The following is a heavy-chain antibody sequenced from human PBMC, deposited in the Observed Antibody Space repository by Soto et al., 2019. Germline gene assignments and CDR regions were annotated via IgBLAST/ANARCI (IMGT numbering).Heavy chain of an antibody. V-gene: IGHV4-59*01. CDR1: SGSISTYY. CDR2: IYYTGST. CDR3: AREDDYGGDNWFDP. Sequence: SETLSLTCTVSSGSISTYYWSWIRQPPGKGLEWIGYIYYTGSTNYNPSLKTRVAISVDTSKNQFSLKLSSVTAADTAVHYCAREDDYGGDNWFDPWGQGTLVTVSS. D-gene: IGHD4-17*01. J-gene: IGHJ5*02.